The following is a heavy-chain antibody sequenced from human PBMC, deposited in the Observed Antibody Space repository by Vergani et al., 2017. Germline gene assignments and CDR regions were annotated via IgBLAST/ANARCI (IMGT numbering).Heavy chain of an antibody. CDR1: GGSISSGGYY. CDR2: IYYSGST. Sequence: QVQLQESGPGLVKPSQTLSLTCTVSGGSISSGGYYWSWIRQHPGKGLEWIGYIYYSGSTYYNPSLKSRVTISVDTSKNQFSLKLSSVTAADTAVYYCASSTYYDFWSGYLGYYYYYMDVWGKGTTVTVSS. V-gene: IGHV4-31*03. D-gene: IGHD3-3*01. J-gene: IGHJ6*03. CDR3: ASSTYYDFWSGYLGYYYYYMDV.